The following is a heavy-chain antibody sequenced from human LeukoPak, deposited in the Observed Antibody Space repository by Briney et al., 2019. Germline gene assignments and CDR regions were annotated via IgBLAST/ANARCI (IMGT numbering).Heavy chain of an antibody. J-gene: IGHJ4*02. CDR2: ISYDGSNK. D-gene: IGHD3-22*01. V-gene: IGHV3-30-3*01. Sequence: QPGGSLRLSCAASGFTFSSYAMHWVRQAPGKGLEWVAVISYDGSNKYYADSVKGRFTISRDNSKNTLHLQMNSLRAEDTAVYYCARDAGHYYDSSGHYRPETYFDYWGQGTLVTVSS. CDR3: ARDAGHYYDSSGHYRPETYFDY. CDR1: GFTFSSYA.